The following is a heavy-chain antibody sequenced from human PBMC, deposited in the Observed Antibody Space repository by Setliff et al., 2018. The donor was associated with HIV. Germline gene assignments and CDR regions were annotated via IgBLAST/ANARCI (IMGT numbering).Heavy chain of an antibody. D-gene: IGHD6-13*01. CDR2: INPSASGT. V-gene: IGHV1-46*01. CDR1: GYTISTSG. CDR3: ATAQGIATANFGY. J-gene: IGHJ4*02. Sequence: ASVKVSCKASGYTISTSGISWVRQAPGQGLEWMGIINPSASGTTYAQKFQGRVTITADKPTSTAYMELTGLRSEDTAIYYCATAQGIATANFGYWGQGTLVTVSS.